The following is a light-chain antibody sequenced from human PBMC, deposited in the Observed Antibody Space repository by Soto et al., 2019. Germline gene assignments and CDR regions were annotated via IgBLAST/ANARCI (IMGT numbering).Light chain of an antibody. CDR2: DVT. CDR3: SSYSSSTTHVV. CDR1: STDVGGFNY. J-gene: IGLJ2*01. V-gene: IGLV2-14*03. Sequence: QSVLTQPAFVSGSPGRSVTISCTGTSTDVGGFNYVSWYQHLPGRAPKLIIYDVTNRPSWISYRFSASKSGRTASLTISGLQAEDEADYYCSSYSSSTTHVVFGGGTKLTVL.